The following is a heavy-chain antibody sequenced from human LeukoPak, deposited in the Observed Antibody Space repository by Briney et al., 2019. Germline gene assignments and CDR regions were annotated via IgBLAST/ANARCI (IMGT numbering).Heavy chain of an antibody. CDR3: ARDWGQWLAQRTDY. D-gene: IGHD6-19*01. V-gene: IGHV4-39*07. CDR1: GGSISSSSYY. CDR2: IYYSGST. Sequence: SETLSLTCTVSGGSISSSSYYWGWIRQPPGKGLEWIGSIYYSGSTYYNPSLKSRVTISVDTSKNQFSLKLSSVTAADTAVYYCARDWGQWLAQRTDYWGQGTLVTVSS. J-gene: IGHJ4*02.